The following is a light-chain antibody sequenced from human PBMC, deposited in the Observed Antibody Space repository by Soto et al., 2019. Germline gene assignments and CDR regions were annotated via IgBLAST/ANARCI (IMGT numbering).Light chain of an antibody. CDR2: GAS. CDR3: QQYGGSPRT. Sequence: ETVLTQSPGTLSLSPGERATLSCRASQSVSTSQLAWYQQKPGQAPRLLIFGASSRATGIPDRFRGSGSGTDFTLTISRLEPEDFAVYYCQQYGGSPRTFGQGTKVDIK. CDR1: QSVSTSQ. V-gene: IGKV3-20*01. J-gene: IGKJ1*01.